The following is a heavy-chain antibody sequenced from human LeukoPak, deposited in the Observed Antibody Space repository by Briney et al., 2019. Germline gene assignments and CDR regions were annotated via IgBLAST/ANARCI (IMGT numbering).Heavy chain of an antibody. J-gene: IGHJ4*02. V-gene: IGHV5-51*01. CDR3: ARQLGYSSSSSPFVY. Sequence: GESLKISCKGSGYSSTSYWIGWVRQMPGKGLEWMGIIYPGDSDTRYSPSFQGQVTISADKSISTAYLQWSSLKASDTAMYYCARQLGYSSSSSPFVYWGQGTLVTVSS. D-gene: IGHD6-6*01. CDR1: GYSSTSYW. CDR2: IYPGDSDT.